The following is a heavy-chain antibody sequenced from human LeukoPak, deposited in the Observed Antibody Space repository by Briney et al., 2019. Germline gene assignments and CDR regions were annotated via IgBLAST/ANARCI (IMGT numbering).Heavy chain of an antibody. CDR2: INAGNGNT. J-gene: IGHJ6*03. V-gene: IGHV1-2*02. D-gene: IGHD3-9*01. CDR3: ARDNGGNLRYFDWLPQIYYYYYMDV. Sequence: ASVKVSCKASGYTFTGYYMHWVRQAPGQRLEWMGWINAGNGNTKYSQEFQGRVTITRDTSISTAYMELSRLRSDDTAVYYCARDNGGNLRYFDWLPQIYYYYYMDVWGKGTTVTISS. CDR1: GYTFTGYY.